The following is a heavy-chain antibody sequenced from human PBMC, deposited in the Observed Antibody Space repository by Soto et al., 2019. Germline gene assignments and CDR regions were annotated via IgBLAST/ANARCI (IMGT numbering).Heavy chain of an antibody. CDR1: GFSFSTYA. J-gene: IGHJ6*02. CDR3: AKWAVEGHYYYGMDV. CDR2: ISSNSDRI. Sequence: GGSLRLSCAASGFSFSTYAMTWVRQAPGKGLEWVSSISSNSDRIYYADSVRGRFTISRDNSKNTLYLQINSLRADDTAVYYCAKWAVEGHYYYGMDVWGQGTVVTVSS. V-gene: IGHV3-23*01. D-gene: IGHD6-19*01.